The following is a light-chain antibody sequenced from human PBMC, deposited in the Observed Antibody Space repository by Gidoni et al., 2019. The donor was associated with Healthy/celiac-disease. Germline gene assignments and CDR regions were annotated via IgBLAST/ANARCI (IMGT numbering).Light chain of an antibody. CDR2: DVS. V-gene: IGLV2-14*03. CDR1: SSDVGGYNY. CDR3: SSYTSSTSVV. Sequence: QSALTQPASVSGSPGQSITISCTGTSSDVGGYNYVSWYQQLPGKAPKLMIYDVSHRPSGVSNRFSGSKSGNTASLTISGLQAEDEADYYCSSYTSSTSVVFGGGTKLTVL. J-gene: IGLJ2*01.